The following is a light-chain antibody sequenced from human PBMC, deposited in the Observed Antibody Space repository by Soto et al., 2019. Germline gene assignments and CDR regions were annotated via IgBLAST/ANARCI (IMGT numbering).Light chain of an antibody. J-gene: IGLJ1*01. CDR3: SSYTSSSFPGV. CDR2: DVS. Sequence: QSVLTQPASVSGSPGQSITISCTGTSSDVGGYNYVSWYQQHPGKAPKLMIYDVSNRPSGVSNRFSGSKSGNTASLTISGLQAEDEADYYCSSYTSSSFPGVFGTGTKVTVL. V-gene: IGLV2-14*01. CDR1: SSDVGGYNY.